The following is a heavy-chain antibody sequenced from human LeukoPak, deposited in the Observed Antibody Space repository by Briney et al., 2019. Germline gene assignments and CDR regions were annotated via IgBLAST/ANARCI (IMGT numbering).Heavy chain of an antibody. Sequence: GGSLRLSCAASGFALSSHWMTWVRQVPGRGPEWVANVNRDGSETYYLDSVKGRFTISKDNAKNSLYLQMNSLRAEDTALYHCAGNNGMDVWGRGTTVIVSS. CDR1: GFALSSHW. V-gene: IGHV3-7*03. CDR3: AGNNGMDV. J-gene: IGHJ6*02. CDR2: VNRDGSET.